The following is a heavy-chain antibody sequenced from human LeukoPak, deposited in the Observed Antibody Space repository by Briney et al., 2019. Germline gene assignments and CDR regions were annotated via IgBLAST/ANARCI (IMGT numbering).Heavy chain of an antibody. J-gene: IGHJ4*02. Sequence: SETLSLTCTVSGGSISSGGYYWSWIRQHPGKGLEWIGYIYHSGSTYCNPSLKSRVTISVDTSKNQFSLKLSSVTAADTAVYYCARADYDYVWGSYRSPYYFDYWGQGTLVTVSS. CDR1: GGSISSGGYY. D-gene: IGHD3-16*02. CDR3: ARADYDYVWGSYRSPYYFDY. CDR2: IYHSGST. V-gene: IGHV4-31*03.